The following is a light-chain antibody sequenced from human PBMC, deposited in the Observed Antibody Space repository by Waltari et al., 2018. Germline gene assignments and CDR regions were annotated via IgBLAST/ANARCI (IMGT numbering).Light chain of an antibody. J-gene: IGLJ1*01. Sequence: HSALTQPASVSGSPGQSITISCTGTSSDVGAYNYISWYQDYPGEAPELLIFDVSKRPSGVSHRFSGSKSGNTASLTISGLQAEDEADYYCSSYTTSSTFVFGTGTKVSVL. V-gene: IGLV2-14*03. CDR3: SSYTTSSTFV. CDR2: DVS. CDR1: SSDVGAYNY.